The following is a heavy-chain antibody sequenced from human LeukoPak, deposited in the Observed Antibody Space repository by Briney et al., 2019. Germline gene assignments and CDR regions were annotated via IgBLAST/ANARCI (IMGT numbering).Heavy chain of an antibody. CDR1: GFTFSSYA. CDR3: AREYSSSWSYNTFDY. Sequence: GGSLRLSCAASGFTFSSYAMHWVRQAPGKGLEWVAVISYDGSIKYYADSVKGRFTISRDNSKNTLYLQMNSLRAEDTAVYYCAREYSSSWSYNTFDYWGQGTLVTVSS. J-gene: IGHJ4*02. D-gene: IGHD6-13*01. CDR2: ISYDGSIK. V-gene: IGHV3-30*04.